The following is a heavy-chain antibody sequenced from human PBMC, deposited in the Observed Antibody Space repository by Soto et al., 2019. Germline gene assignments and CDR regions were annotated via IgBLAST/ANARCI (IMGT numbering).Heavy chain of an antibody. Sequence: SETLSLTCTVSGGSISSYYWSRIRQPPGKGLEWIGYIYYSGSTNYNPSLKSRVTISVDTSKNQFSLKLSSVTAADTAVYYCARAEGATYADYWGQGTLVTVSS. CDR3: ARAEGATYADY. V-gene: IGHV4-59*01. CDR2: IYYSGST. D-gene: IGHD1-26*01. J-gene: IGHJ4*02. CDR1: GGSISSYY.